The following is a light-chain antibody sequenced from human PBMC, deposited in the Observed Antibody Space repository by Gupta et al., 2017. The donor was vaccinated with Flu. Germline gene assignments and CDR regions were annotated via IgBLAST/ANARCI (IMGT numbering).Light chain of an antibody. CDR3: QQRDSTPST. CDR1: QRITRS. V-gene: IGKV1-39*01. J-gene: IGKJ2*01. Sequence: TITCRASQRITRSLGWYQQKPGTAPKLLIYAASRMKSGVPSRFSGSASGTDFTLTISRRQPEDIAPYSCQQRDSTPSTFGQGTKLEI. CDR2: AAS.